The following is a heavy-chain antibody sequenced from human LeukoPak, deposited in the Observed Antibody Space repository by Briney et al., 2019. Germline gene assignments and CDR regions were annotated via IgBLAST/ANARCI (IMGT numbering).Heavy chain of an antibody. V-gene: IGHV1-24*01. CDR1: GYTLTELS. D-gene: IGHD3-10*01. CDR3: AIATAIYYGSGSYYNVRRGYYFDY. Sequence: GASVKVSCKVSGYTLTELSMHWVRQAPGKGLEWMGGLDPEDGETIYAQKFQGRVTMTEDTSTDTAYMELSSLRSEDTAVYYCAIATAIYYGSGSYYNVRRGYYFDYWGQGTLVTVSS. J-gene: IGHJ4*02. CDR2: LDPEDGET.